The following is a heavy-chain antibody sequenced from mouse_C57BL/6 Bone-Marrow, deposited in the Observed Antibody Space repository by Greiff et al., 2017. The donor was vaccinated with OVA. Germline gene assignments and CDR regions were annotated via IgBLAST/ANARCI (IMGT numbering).Heavy chain of an antibody. Sequence: EVQLQQSGAELVKPGASVKLSCTASGFNIKDYYMHWVKQRTEQGLEWIGRIDPEDGETKYAPKFQGKATITADTSSNTAYLQISSLTSEDTAVYYCAAYGNYFDYWGQGTTLTVSS. D-gene: IGHD2-1*01. CDR1: GFNIKDYY. J-gene: IGHJ2*01. CDR2: IDPEDGET. CDR3: AAYGNYFDY. V-gene: IGHV14-2*01.